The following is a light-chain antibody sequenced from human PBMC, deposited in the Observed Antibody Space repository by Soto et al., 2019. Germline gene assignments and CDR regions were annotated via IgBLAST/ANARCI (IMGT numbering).Light chain of an antibody. CDR3: QQYGSSPRT. CDR1: QSVSSYY. CDR2: GAS. V-gene: IGKV3-20*01. Sequence: EIVLPQSPGTLSLSPGERATLSCRASQSVSSYYLAWYQQKPGQAPRLLIYGASSRATGIPDRFSGSGSGTDFTLTISRLEPEDFAVYYCQQYGSSPRTFGQGTKVDI. J-gene: IGKJ1*01.